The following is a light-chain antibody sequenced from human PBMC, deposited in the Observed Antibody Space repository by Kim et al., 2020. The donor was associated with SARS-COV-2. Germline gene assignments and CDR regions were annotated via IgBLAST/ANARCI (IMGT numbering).Light chain of an antibody. CDR2: DSS. V-gene: IGKV3-15*01. CDR1: QTIDRD. Sequence: VSLGDGATLSCRASQTIDRDLAWYQQKPGQPPRLLIYDSSTRAPGVPARFHGSGSGTDFTLTINSLQSEDLAVYYCQHYNEWPPWTFGRGTKLEIK. CDR3: QHYNEWPPWT. J-gene: IGKJ1*01.